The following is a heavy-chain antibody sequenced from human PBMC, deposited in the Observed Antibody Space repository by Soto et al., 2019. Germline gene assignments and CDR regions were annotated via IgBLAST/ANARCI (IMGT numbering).Heavy chain of an antibody. Sequence: EVQLVESGGGLVKPGGSLRLSCAASGFTFSSYSMNWVRQAPGKGLEWVSSISSSSSYIYYADSVKGRFTISRDNAKNSLYLQMNSLRAEDTAVYYCARAESEYQLLTSYYYYYYMDVWGKGTTVTVSS. CDR3: ARAESEYQLLTSYYYYYYMDV. D-gene: IGHD2-2*01. CDR1: GFTFSSYS. J-gene: IGHJ6*03. CDR2: ISSSSSYI. V-gene: IGHV3-21*01.